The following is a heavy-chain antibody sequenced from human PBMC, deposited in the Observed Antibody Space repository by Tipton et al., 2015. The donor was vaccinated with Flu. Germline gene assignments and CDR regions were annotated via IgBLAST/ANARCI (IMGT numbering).Heavy chain of an antibody. D-gene: IGHD6-19*01. CDR2: IHTSGTT. J-gene: IGHJ6*02. CDR3: ARAESSAWAGYYYGLDV. V-gene: IGHV4-61*02. CDR1: GYSINSGYF. Sequence: TLSLTCSVSGYSINSGYFWNWIRQPAGKGLEWIGRIHTSGTTYYKPSLKSRVTISVDTSKNHFSLKVTSVTAADTALYFCARAESSAWAGYYYGLDVWGQGTTVTVSS.